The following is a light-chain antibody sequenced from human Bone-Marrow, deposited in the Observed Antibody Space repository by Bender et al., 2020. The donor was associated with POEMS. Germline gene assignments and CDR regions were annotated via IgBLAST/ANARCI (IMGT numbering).Light chain of an antibody. J-gene: IGLJ2*01. V-gene: IGLV2-23*01. CDR3: ASYAGRNTWI. CDR2: EGN. Sequence: QSALTQPASVSGSPGQSITISCTGTSSDVGSYNLVSWYQQYPGKAPKLMIYEGNKRPSGVPDRFSGSKSDNSASLTVSGLQADDEGDYYCASYAGRNTWIFGGGTKVTVL. CDR1: SSDVGSYNL.